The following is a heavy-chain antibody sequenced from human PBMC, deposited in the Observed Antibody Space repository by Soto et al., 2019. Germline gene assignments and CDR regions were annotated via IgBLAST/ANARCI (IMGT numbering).Heavy chain of an antibody. Sequence: SETLSLTCAVYGGSFSGYYWSWIRQPPGKGLEWIGEINHSGSTNYNPSLKSRVTISVDTSKNQFSLKLSSVTAADTAVYYCASNPDYGGNSGWYFDLWGRGTLVTVSS. CDR1: GGSFSGYY. D-gene: IGHD4-17*01. V-gene: IGHV4-34*01. CDR3: ASNPDYGGNSGWYFDL. CDR2: INHSGST. J-gene: IGHJ2*01.